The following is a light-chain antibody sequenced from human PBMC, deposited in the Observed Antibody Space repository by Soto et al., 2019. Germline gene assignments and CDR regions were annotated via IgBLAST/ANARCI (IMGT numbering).Light chain of an antibody. CDR3: AAWDDSLNGLL. J-gene: IGLJ2*01. Sequence: QSVLTQPPSVSEAPRQRVTISCSRSSSNIGNNAVNWYQQLPGKAPKLLIYYDDLLPSGVSDRFSGSKSGTSASLAISGLQSEDEADYYCAAWDDSLNGLLFGGGTKLTVL. CDR1: SSNIGNNA. V-gene: IGLV1-36*01. CDR2: YDD.